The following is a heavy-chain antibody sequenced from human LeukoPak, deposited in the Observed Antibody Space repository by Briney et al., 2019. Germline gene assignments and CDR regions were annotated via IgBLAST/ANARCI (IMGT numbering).Heavy chain of an antibody. CDR1: GGSISSGGYS. D-gene: IGHD2-15*01. J-gene: IGHJ5*02. CDR3: ARHRWRYPASWFDP. Sequence: PSQTLSLTCAVSGGSISSGGYSWSWIRQPPGKGLEWIGYIYHSGSTYYNPSLKSRVTISVDRSKNQFSLKLSSVTAADTAVYYCARHRWRYPASWFDPWGQGTLVTVSS. CDR2: IYHSGST. V-gene: IGHV4-30-2*01.